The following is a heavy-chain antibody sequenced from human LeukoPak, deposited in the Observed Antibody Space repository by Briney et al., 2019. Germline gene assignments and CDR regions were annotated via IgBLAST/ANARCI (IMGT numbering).Heavy chain of an antibody. CDR1: GFTFSSYE. CDR3: AREDGDAFDI. D-gene: IGHD5-24*01. V-gene: IGHV3-48*03. CDR2: IGSSDGSR. Sequence: GGSLRLSCAASGFTFSSYEMDWVRRAPGKGLEWVSYIGSSDGSRYYADSVKGRFTSSRDNAKNSLYLQMNSLRVEDTAVYYCAREDGDAFDIWGQGTVVSVSS. J-gene: IGHJ3*02.